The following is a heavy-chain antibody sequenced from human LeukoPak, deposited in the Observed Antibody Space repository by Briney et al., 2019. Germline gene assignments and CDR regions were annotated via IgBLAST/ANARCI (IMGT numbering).Heavy chain of an antibody. CDR2: INHSGST. J-gene: IGHJ4*02. V-gene: IGHV4-34*01. CDR3: ARASRGSYYPYFDY. CDR1: GGSFSGYY. D-gene: IGHD1-26*01. Sequence: SETLSLTCAVYGGSFSGYYWSWIRQPPGKGLEWIGEINHSGSTNYNPSLKGRVTISVDTSKNQFSLKLSSVTAADTAVYYCARASRGSYYPYFDYWGQGTLVTVSS.